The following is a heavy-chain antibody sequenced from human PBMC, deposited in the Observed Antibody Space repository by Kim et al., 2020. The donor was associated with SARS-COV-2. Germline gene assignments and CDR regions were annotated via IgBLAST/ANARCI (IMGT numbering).Heavy chain of an antibody. D-gene: IGHD1-20*01. V-gene: IGHV3-21*01. CDR3: ARDGESGSNWIPTHFYYYYFFMER. CDR2: ISSSSSYI. CDR1: GFTFSSYS. Sequence: GGSLRLSCAASGFTFSSYSMNWVRQAPGKGLEWVSSISSSSSYIYYADSVKGRFTISRDNAKNSLYLQMNSLRAEDTAVYYCARDGESGSNWIPTHFYYYYFFMERWGKGATVPVSS. J-gene: IGHJ6*03.